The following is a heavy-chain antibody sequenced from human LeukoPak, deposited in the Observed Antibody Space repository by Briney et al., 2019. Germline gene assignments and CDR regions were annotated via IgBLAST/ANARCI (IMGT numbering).Heavy chain of an antibody. J-gene: IGHJ6*04. CDR2: IRYDGANR. V-gene: IGHV3-30*02. Sequence: GGSLRLSCEASGFTFSNYGMAWVRQTPGNGLEGLSFIRYDGANRYYAESVKGRFTMSRDNSRNTLYLQMNSLRAEDTAVYYCAELGITMIGGVWGKGTTVTISS. CDR1: GFTFSNYG. CDR3: AELGITMIGGV. D-gene: IGHD3-10*02.